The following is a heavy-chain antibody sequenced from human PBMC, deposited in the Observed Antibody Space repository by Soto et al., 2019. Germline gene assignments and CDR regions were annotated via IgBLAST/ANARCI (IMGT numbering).Heavy chain of an antibody. D-gene: IGHD5-18*01. CDR3: VIYIQGYSYGSDGNDAFGI. V-gene: IGHV4-30-4*01. CDR1: GGSISFDHYH. CDR2: VHYSGSV. Sequence: PSETLSLTCTVSGGSISFDHYHWTWIRQPPGKGQEWIGYVHYSGSVLYNTSLQSRVSISVDTSKNQFFLKLSSVTAADTAVYYCVIYIQGYSYGSDGNDAFGIWGQGTMVTVSS. J-gene: IGHJ3*02.